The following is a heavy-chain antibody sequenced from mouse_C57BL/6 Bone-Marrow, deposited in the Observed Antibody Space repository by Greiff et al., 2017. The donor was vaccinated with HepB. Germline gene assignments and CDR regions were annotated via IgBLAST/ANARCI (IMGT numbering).Heavy chain of an antibody. V-gene: IGHV1-81*01. CDR1: GYTFTSYG. D-gene: IGHD1-1*01. Sequence: QVQLKESGAELARPGASVKLSCKASGYTFTSYGISWVKQRTGQGLEWIGEIYPRSGNTYYNEKFKGKATLTADKSSSTAYMELRSLTSEDSAVYFCARSTTVWYFDVWGTGTTVTVSS. J-gene: IGHJ1*03. CDR3: ARSTTVWYFDV. CDR2: IYPRSGNT.